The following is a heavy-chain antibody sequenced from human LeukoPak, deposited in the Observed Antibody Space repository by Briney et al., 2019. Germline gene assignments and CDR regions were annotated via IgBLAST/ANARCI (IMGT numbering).Heavy chain of an antibody. J-gene: IGHJ4*02. CDR3: ARSRGVISHFFSY. D-gene: IGHD3-10*01. Sequence: SETLSLTCTVSGGSISSYYWSWIRQPPGKGLEWIGYIYYSGSTNYNPSLKSRVTISVDTSKNQFSLKLSSVTAADTAVYYCARSRGVISHFFSYWGQGTLVTVSS. CDR2: IYYSGST. V-gene: IGHV4-59*01. CDR1: GGSISSYY.